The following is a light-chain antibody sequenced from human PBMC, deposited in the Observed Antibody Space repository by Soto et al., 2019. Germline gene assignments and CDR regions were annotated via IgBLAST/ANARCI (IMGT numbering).Light chain of an antibody. CDR2: DVS. J-gene: IGLJ2*01. CDR3: SSYTSSSYVV. Sequence: QSALTQPASVSGSPGQSITISCTGTSSDVGGYNYVSWYQQHPGKAPKLMIYDVSNRPSGVSNRFSGCKSGNTASLTISGRQAEDEADYYCSSYTSSSYVVFGGGTKLTV. V-gene: IGLV2-14*01. CDR1: SSDVGGYNY.